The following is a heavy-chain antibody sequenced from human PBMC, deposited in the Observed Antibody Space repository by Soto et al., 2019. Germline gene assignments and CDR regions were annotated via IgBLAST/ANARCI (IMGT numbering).Heavy chain of an antibody. Sequence: GGSLRLSCAVSGFTFRRYGMNWVRQAPGKGLEWVSGISGSDGRTYYADSVKGRFTISRDNSKNTLYLQMNSLRAEDTAVYYCAKILQLGDYAYYYYGMDVWGQGTTVTVSS. CDR3: AKILQLGDYAYYYYGMDV. CDR1: GFTFRRYG. CDR2: ISGSDGRT. J-gene: IGHJ6*02. D-gene: IGHD4-17*01. V-gene: IGHV3-23*01.